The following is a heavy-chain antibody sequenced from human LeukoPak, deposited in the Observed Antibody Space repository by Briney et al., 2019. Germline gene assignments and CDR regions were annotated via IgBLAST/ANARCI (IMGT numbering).Heavy chain of an antibody. V-gene: IGHV3-23*01. Sequence: PGGSLRLSCAASGFTFTNYAMSWVRQSPKKGLEWVSVISASGGSTNYADSVKGRFTTSRDNSKNTLYLQMNSLRAEDSAVYYCAKNYGSGSSVKYYYYMDVWGKGTTVTVSS. CDR1: GFTFTNYA. CDR2: ISASGGST. J-gene: IGHJ6*03. CDR3: AKNYGSGSSVKYYYYMDV. D-gene: IGHD3-10*01.